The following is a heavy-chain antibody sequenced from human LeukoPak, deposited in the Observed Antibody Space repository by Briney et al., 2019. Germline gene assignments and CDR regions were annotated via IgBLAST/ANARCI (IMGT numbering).Heavy chain of an antibody. CDR1: GYTFTSYG. CDR2: IYPGDSDT. Sequence: KVSCKASGYTFTSYGISWVRQAPGQGLEWMGIIYPGDSDTRYSPSFQGQVTISADKSISTAYLQWSSLKASDTAMYYCARRGYCGGDCYIDYWGQGTLVTVSS. D-gene: IGHD2-21*02. V-gene: IGHV5-51*01. J-gene: IGHJ4*02. CDR3: ARRGYCGGDCYIDY.